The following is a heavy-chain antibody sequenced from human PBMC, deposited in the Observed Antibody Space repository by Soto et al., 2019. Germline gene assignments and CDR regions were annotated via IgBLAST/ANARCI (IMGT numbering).Heavy chain of an antibody. J-gene: IGHJ3*02. V-gene: IGHV4-59*01. CDR2: INNNGNS. D-gene: IGHD1-26*01. Sequence: QLQESGPGLVKASETLSLTCTVSGGSISTYYWTWVRQSPGKGLEWIGYINNNGNSNYYPSLESRDTLSVDTSKNQFSLKLSSVTAADTAVHYCARGSKAAFDMWGQGTMVTVSS. CDR3: ARGSKAAFDM. CDR1: GGSISTYY.